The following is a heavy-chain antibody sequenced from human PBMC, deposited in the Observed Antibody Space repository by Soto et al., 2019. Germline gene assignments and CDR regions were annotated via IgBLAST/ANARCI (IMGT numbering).Heavy chain of an antibody. CDR2: IYYSGST. J-gene: IGHJ4*02. V-gene: IGHV4-30-4*01. CDR3: ARDLEEYYLDY. Sequence: PSETLSLTCTVSGGSISSGDYYWSWIRQPPGKGLEWIGYIYYSGSTYYNPSLKSRVTISVDTSKNQFSLKLSSVTAADTAVYYCARDLEEYYLDYWGQGTLVTVSS. CDR1: GGSISSGDYY.